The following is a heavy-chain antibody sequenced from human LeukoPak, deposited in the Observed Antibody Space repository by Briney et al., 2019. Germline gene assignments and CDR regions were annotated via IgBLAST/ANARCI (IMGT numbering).Heavy chain of an antibody. CDR2: ISAYNGNT. J-gene: IGHJ4*02. D-gene: IGHD5-12*01. CDR1: GYAFTSYG. CDR3: ARGTYSGYEFDY. V-gene: IGHV1-18*01. Sequence: ASVTVSCKASGYAFTSYGISWVRQAPGQGLEWMGWISAYNGNTNYAQKLQGRVTMTTDTSTSTAYMELRSLRSDDTAVYYCARGTYSGYEFDYWGQGTLVTVSS.